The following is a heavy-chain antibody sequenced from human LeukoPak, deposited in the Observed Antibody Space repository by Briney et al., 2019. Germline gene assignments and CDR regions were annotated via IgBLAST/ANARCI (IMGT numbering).Heavy chain of an antibody. J-gene: IGHJ6*02. Sequence: GGSLTLSCAASVFSFSSNRMGWVRHAPWKGLEWVDNIKQDGSEKYYVDSVKGRFTISRDNAKNSLYLQMNSLRAEDTAVYYCARLGYCSGGSCFYGMDVWGQGTTVTVSS. CDR1: VFSFSSNR. D-gene: IGHD2-15*01. CDR3: ARLGYCSGGSCFYGMDV. CDR2: IKQDGSEK. V-gene: IGHV3-7*01.